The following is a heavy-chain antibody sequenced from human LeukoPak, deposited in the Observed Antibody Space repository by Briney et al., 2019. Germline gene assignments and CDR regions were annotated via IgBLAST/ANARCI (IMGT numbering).Heavy chain of an antibody. V-gene: IGHV1-2*02. J-gene: IGHJ4*02. CDR3: ARGPRVGFRMVRGVSFED. D-gene: IGHD3-10*01. Sequence: ASVKVSCKASGYTFSDYYMHWVRQAPGQGLEWMGWINPDSGGTKYAQKFQGRVTMTRDTSRTTAYMDLSSLKSEDTAVYYCARGPRVGFRMVRGVSFEDWGQGTLVTVSS. CDR2: INPDSGGT. CDR1: GYTFSDYY.